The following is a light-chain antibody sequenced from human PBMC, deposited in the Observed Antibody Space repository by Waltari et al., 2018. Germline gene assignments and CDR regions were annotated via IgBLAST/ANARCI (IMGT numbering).Light chain of an antibody. V-gene: IGKV1-5*03. CDR3: QHYDSYSAT. CDR1: QSIPRW. Sequence: DIQMTQSPSTRSAYVGDRVTITCRASQSIPRWLAWYQQKPGKAPKLLIYKASILESGVPSRFSGGGSGTEFTLTISSLQPDDFATYYCQHYDSYSATFGRGTKIEIK. J-gene: IGKJ3*01. CDR2: KAS.